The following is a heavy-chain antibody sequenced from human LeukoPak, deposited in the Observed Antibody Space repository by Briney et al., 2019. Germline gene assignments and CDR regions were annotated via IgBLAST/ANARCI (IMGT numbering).Heavy chain of an antibody. D-gene: IGHD4-11*01. CDR3: AAMTSVTTGDY. CDR1: GLTFSSHG. V-gene: IGHV3-30*02. J-gene: IGHJ4*02. CDR2: IPYDGSDK. Sequence: GGSLRLSCATSGLTFSSHGMHWVRQAPGKGPEWVAFIPYDGSDKFYADSVKGRFTISRDNSKNTLYLQMNSLRAEDTAVYYCAAMTSVTTGDYWGQGTLVTVSS.